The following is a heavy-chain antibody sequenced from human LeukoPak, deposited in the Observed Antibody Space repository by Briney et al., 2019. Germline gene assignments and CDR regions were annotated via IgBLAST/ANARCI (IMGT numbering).Heavy chain of an antibody. CDR2: IXXXXXNK. V-gene: IGHV3-33*01. J-gene: IGHJ6*03. D-gene: IGHD3-22*01. CDR3: ARDLYDSSGYYFSYYYYYYMDV. Sequence: IXXXXXNKYYADSVEGRFTISRDNSKNTLYLQMNSLRAEDTAVYYCARDLYDSSGYYFSYYYYYYMDVWGKGTTVTVSS.